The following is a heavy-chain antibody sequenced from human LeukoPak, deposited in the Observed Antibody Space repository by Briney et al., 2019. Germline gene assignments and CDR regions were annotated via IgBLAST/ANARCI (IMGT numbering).Heavy chain of an antibody. Sequence: GGSLRLSCAASGFTVSSNYMSWVRQAPGKGLEWVSVIYSGGSTYYADSVKGRYTISRDNSKNTLYLQMNSLRAEDTAVYYCARAAPYSGYYDSSGYYDYWGQGTLVTVSS. V-gene: IGHV3-53*01. D-gene: IGHD3-22*01. J-gene: IGHJ4*02. CDR2: IYSGGST. CDR1: GFTVSSNY. CDR3: ARAAPYSGYYDSSGYYDY.